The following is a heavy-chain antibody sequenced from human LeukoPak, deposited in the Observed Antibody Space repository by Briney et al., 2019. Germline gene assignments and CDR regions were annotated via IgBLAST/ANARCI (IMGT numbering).Heavy chain of an antibody. Sequence: PSETLSLTCTVSGDSISTYYWSWIRRPPGKGLEWIGYIYYSGSTSYNPSLRSRVTISVDTSKNQFSLRLSSVTAADTAVYYCARDPSLYSRSYGAFDIWGQGTMVTVSS. V-gene: IGHV4-59*01. CDR1: GDSISTYY. D-gene: IGHD6-6*01. J-gene: IGHJ3*02. CDR3: ARDPSLYSRSYGAFDI. CDR2: IYYSGST.